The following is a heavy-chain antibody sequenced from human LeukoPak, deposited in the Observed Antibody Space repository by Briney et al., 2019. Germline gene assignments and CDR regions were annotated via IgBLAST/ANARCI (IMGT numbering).Heavy chain of an antibody. CDR3: ARTPGYYGSGSYFY. Sequence: SETLSLTCTVSGGSISSSSYYWGWIRQPPGKGLEWIGSIYYSGSTNYNPSLKSRVTISVDTSKNQFSLKLGSVTAADTAVYYCARTPGYYGSGSYFYWGQGTLVTVSS. CDR2: IYYSGST. V-gene: IGHV4-39*07. J-gene: IGHJ4*02. D-gene: IGHD3-10*01. CDR1: GGSISSSSYY.